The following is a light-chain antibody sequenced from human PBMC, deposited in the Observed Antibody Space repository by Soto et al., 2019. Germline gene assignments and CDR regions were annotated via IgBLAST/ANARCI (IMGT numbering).Light chain of an antibody. J-gene: IGKJ1*01. Sequence: EIVLTQSPATLSLSPGERATLSCRASQSVSSYLVWYQQKPGQAPRLLIYDASNSATGIPARFSGSGSGTDFTLTISSLEPEDFAVYYCQQRGNRPPWTFGQGTTVAIK. V-gene: IGKV3-11*01. CDR2: DAS. CDR3: QQRGNRPPWT. CDR1: QSVSSY.